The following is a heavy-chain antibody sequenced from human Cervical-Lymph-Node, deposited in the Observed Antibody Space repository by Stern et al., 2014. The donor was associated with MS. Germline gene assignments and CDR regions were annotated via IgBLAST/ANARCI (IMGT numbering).Heavy chain of an antibody. CDR3: ARDLRLDY. Sequence: EVQLVESGGGLVQPGGSLRLSCAASGFNFSIYNMNWVRQAPGKGLELVSSISRRSRTNYTDSVLGPVIISRDNDTDSLFLQMNSLRAEDTAIYYCARDLRLDYWGQGILVTVSS. V-gene: IGHV3-21*01. CDR1: GFNFSIYN. CDR2: ISRRSRT. J-gene: IGHJ4*02.